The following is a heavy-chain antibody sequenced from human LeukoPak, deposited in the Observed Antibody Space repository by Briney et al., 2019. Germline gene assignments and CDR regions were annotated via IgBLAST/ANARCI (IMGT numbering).Heavy chain of an antibody. CDR1: GGSISSSSYY. D-gene: IGHD3-9*01. J-gene: IGHJ6*03. CDR3: ARQDYDILTGYYVPHYYYYYMDV. V-gene: IGHV4-39*01. CDR2: IYYSGST. Sequence: SETLSLTCTVSGGSISSSSYYWGWIRQPPGTGLEWIGSIYYSGSTYYNPSLKSRVTISVDTSKNQFSLKLSSVTAADTAVYYCARQDYDILTGYYVPHYYYYYMDVWGKGTTVTISS.